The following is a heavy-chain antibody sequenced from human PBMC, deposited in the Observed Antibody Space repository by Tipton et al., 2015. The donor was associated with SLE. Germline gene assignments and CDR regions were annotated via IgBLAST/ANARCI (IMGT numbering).Heavy chain of an antibody. CDR2: MYYSGTT. Sequence: GLVKPSETLSLTCSVSGGSISSFYWSWIRQPPGKGLEWIGNMYYSGTTYYNPSLKSRGTISADTSKYQFSLKLSSVTAADTAVYYCASLRRGYSYAYIDYWGQGTLVTVSS. J-gene: IGHJ4*02. CDR3: ASLRRGYSYAYIDY. V-gene: IGHV4-59*04. D-gene: IGHD5-18*01. CDR1: GGSISSFY.